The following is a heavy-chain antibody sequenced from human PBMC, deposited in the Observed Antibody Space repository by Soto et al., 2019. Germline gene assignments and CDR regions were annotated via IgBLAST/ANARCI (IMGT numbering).Heavy chain of an antibody. V-gene: IGHV1-18*04. D-gene: IGHD3-3*01. CDR1: GYTFSRHG. Sequence: QVQLVQSGAEVKKPGASVTVSCKASGYTFSRHGISWVRQAPGQGREWMAWSGNTNYAQKFQGRLTLTTNPYTRTAYMEMRSLRSDDTAVYYCARGADDFSSGYYYEYWGQGTLVTVSS. J-gene: IGHJ4*02. CDR2: SGNT. CDR3: ARGADDFSSGYYYEY.